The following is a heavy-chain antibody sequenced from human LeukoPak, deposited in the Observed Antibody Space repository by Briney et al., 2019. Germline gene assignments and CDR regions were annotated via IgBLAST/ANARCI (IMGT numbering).Heavy chain of an antibody. D-gene: IGHD6-13*01. CDR2: INHSGST. CDR3: ARHGGGRSWYGEFRAPYYYYYMDV. J-gene: IGHJ6*03. V-gene: IGHV4-34*01. CDR1: GVSFSGYY. Sequence: SETLSLTCAVYGVSFSGYYWSWIRPPPGQGLEWIGEINHSGSTNYNPSLKSRVTISVDTSKNQYSLKLSSVTAADTAVYYCARHGGGRSWYGEFRAPYYYYYMDVWGKGTTVTISS.